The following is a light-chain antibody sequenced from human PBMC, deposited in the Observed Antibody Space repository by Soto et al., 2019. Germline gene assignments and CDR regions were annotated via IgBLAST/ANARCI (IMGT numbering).Light chain of an antibody. CDR2: AAS. CDR1: QSISSY. V-gene: IGKV1-39*01. Sequence: DIQMTQSPSSLSASVGDRVTITCRASQSISSYLNWYQQKPGKAPKLLIYAASSLQSGVPSRFSGSGAGTDFTLTICSLQPEDFATYYCQQSYSTPYTFGQGTKVDIK. CDR3: QQSYSTPYT. J-gene: IGKJ2*01.